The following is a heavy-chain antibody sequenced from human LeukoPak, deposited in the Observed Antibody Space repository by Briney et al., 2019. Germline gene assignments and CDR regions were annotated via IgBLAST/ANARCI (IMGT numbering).Heavy chain of an antibody. CDR3: AKDIGYSGSYPEFDY. D-gene: IGHD1-26*01. CDR2: ISGNSGSI. CDR1: GFTFDDYA. Sequence: GRSLRLSCAASGFTFDDYAMHWVRQAPGKGLEWVSGISGNSGSIGYADSVKGRFTISRDNAKNSLYLQMNSLRAEDTALYYCAKDIGYSGSYPEFDYWVQGTLVTVSS. V-gene: IGHV3-9*01. J-gene: IGHJ4*02.